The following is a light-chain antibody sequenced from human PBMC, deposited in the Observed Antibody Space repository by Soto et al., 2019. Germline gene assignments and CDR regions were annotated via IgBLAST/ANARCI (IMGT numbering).Light chain of an antibody. Sequence: EIVMTQSPATLSVSPGERATLSCRAGQGVTTNFAWYQQKSGQSPRLLIYDVSIRATGVPARFSATGSETDFTLTISGLQSEDSAVYFCQQYGSSQFTFGPGTKVNIK. CDR3: QQYGSSQFT. CDR2: DVS. CDR1: QGVTTN. V-gene: IGKV3-15*01. J-gene: IGKJ3*01.